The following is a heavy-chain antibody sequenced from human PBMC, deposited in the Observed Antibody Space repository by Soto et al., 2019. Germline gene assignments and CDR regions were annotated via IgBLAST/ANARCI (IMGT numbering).Heavy chain of an antibody. CDR2: ISSSSSYI. J-gene: IGHJ6*03. V-gene: IGHV3-21*03. CDR1: GFTFSSYS. D-gene: IGHD6-19*01. CDR3: ARIRKEWLVNDYYYYYMDV. Sequence: GGSLRLSCAASGFTFSSYSMNWVRQAPGKGLEWVSSISSSSSYIYYADSVKGRFTISKDTSKNQVFLTMTNMDPVDTATYYCARIRKEWLVNDYYYYYMDVWGKGTTVTVSS.